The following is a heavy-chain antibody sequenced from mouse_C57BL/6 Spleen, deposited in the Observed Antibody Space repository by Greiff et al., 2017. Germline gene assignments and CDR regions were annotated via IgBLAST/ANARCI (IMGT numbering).Heavy chain of an antibody. D-gene: IGHD2-2*01. Sequence: QVQLQQPGAELVMPGASVKLSCKASGYTFTSYWMHWVKQRPGQGLEWIGEIDPSDSYTNYNQKFKGQTTLTVDKSSSTAYMQLSSLTSEDSAVYDCARKGRRGDYGYDFDYWGQGTTLTVSS. CDR3: ARKGRRGDYGYDFDY. CDR2: IDPSDSYT. J-gene: IGHJ2*01. V-gene: IGHV1-69*01. CDR1: GYTFTSYW.